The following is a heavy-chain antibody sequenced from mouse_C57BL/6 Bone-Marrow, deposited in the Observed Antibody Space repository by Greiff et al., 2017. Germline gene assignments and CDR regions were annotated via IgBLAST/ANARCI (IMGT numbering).Heavy chain of an antibody. J-gene: IGHJ3*01. V-gene: IGHV5-6*02. CDR2: ISSGGSDT. CDR1: GFTFSSYG. D-gene: IGHD2-3*01. Sequence: EVKLMESGGDLVKPGGSLKLSCAASGFTFSSYGMSWVRQTPDKRLEWVATISSGGSDTYYPDSVKGRFTISRDNAKNTLYLQMSSLKSEDTAMYYCARRYYDGYYVGFAYWGQGTLVTVSA. CDR3: ARRYYDGYYVGFAY.